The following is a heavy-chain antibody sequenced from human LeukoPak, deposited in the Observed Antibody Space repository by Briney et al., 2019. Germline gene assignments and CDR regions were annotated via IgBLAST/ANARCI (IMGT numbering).Heavy chain of an antibody. CDR2: INPNSGGT. CDR3: ARDNYYGSGSYYY. Sequence: GASVKVSCKASGYTFTGYYMHWVRQAPGQGLEWMGWINPNSGGTNYAQKFQGRVTMTRDTSISTAYMELSRLRSDDTAVYYCARDNYYGSGSYYYWGQGTLVTVSS. J-gene: IGHJ4*02. V-gene: IGHV1-2*02. CDR1: GYTFTGYY. D-gene: IGHD3-10*01.